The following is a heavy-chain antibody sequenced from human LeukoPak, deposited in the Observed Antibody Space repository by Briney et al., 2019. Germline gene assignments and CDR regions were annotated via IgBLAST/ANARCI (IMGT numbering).Heavy chain of an antibody. Sequence: ASVKVSCKASGYTFTSYGISWVRQAPGQGLEWMGWISAYNGNTNYAQNLQVRVTMTTDTSTSTAYMELRSLRSDDTAVYYSARDVIRPNYYDSSGYAFDIWGQGTMVTVSS. CDR3: ARDVIRPNYYDSSGYAFDI. J-gene: IGHJ3*02. CDR1: GYTFTSYG. CDR2: ISAYNGNT. V-gene: IGHV1-18*01. D-gene: IGHD3-22*01.